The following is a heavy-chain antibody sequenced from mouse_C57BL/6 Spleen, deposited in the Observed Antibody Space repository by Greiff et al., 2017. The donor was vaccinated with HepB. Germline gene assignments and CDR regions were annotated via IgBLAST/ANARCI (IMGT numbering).Heavy chain of an antibody. V-gene: IGHV1-55*01. J-gene: IGHJ2*01. CDR3: ARSSVGPYYFDY. CDR1: GYTFTSYW. CDR2: IYPGSGST. Sequence: QVQLQQPGAELVKPGASVKMSCKASGYTFTSYWITWVKQRPGQGLEWIGDIYPGSGSTNYNEKFKSKATLTVDTSSSTAYMQLSSLTSEDSAVYDCARSSVGPYYFDYWGQGTTLTVSS. D-gene: IGHD3-1*01.